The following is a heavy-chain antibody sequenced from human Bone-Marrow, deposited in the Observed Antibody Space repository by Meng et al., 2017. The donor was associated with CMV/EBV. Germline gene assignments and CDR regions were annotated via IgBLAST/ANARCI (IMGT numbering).Heavy chain of an antibody. V-gene: IGHV6-1*01. CDR1: GDSVSSNRAA. D-gene: IGHD6-19*01. CDR3: AREGRRWLYIDF. J-gene: IGHJ4*02. Sequence: SGDSVSSNRAAGNWIRQSPSRGLEWLGRTYYRSKWYNDYALSVKGRITITPDTSKNQFSLQVNSVTPEDTAVYYCAREGRRWLYIDFWGQGTLVTVSS. CDR2: TYYRSKWYN.